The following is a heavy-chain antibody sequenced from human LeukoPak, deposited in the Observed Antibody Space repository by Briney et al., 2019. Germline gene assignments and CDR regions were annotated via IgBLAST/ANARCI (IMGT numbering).Heavy chain of an antibody. CDR2: IYYSGNT. V-gene: IGHV4-59*12. Sequence: SETLSLTCTVSGGSLSSYYWSWLRQPPGKGLEWIGYIYYSGNTNYNPSLKSRVTISVDTSKNQFSLKLSSVTAADTAVYYCAGWGSSTSRWGRPNYYYYYMDVWGKGTTVTVSS. J-gene: IGHJ6*03. CDR1: GGSLSSYY. D-gene: IGHD2-2*01. CDR3: AGWGSSTSRWGRPNYYYYYMDV.